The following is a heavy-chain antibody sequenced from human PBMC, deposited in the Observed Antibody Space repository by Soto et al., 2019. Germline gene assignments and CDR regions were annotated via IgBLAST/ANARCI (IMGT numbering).Heavy chain of an antibody. CDR1: GFTFSSYW. V-gene: IGHV3-7*01. CDR3: ARIAASGRGWDV. CDR2: IKQDGSEE. J-gene: IGHJ6*02. Sequence: EVQLVESGGGLVQPGGSLRLSCVDSGFTFSSYWMSWVRQAPVKGREWVGNIKQDGSEENYADSVKGRFTISRDNAKNSMYLQMHRLRVEDTAVYYCARIAASGRGWDVWGQGTTVVVSS. D-gene: IGHD6-13*01.